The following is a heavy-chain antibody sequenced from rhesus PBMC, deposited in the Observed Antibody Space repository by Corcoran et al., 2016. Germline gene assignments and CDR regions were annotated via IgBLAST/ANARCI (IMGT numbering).Heavy chain of an antibody. CDR1: GGPISGGYD. CDR2: IYGSSGST. J-gene: IGHJ4*01. CDR3: AREGVAVFDY. Sequence: QVQLQESGPGVVKPSETPSLTCAVAGGPISGGYDWGGIRQTRVKGREWIGYIYGSSGSTNYNPSLKNRVTISKDASKNQFSLKLSSVTAADTAVYYCAREGVAVFDYWGQGVLVTVSS. D-gene: IGHD3-34*01. V-gene: IGHV4-76*01.